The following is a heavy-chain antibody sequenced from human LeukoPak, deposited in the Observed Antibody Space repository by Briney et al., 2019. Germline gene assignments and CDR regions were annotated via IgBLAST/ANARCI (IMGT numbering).Heavy chain of an antibody. CDR3: ARDDDYYDSSGYSLSPFDY. V-gene: IGHV3-33*01. CDR2: IWYDGSNK. D-gene: IGHD3-22*01. J-gene: IGHJ4*02. Sequence: GGSLRLSCAASGFTFSSYGMHWVRQAPGKGLEWVAVIWYDGSNKYYADSVKGRFTISRDNSKNTLYLQMNSLRAEDTAVYYCARDDDYYDSSGYSLSPFDYWGQGTLVTVSS. CDR1: GFTFSSYG.